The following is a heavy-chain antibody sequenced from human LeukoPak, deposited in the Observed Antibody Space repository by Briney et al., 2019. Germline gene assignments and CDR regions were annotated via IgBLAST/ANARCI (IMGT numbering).Heavy chain of an antibody. Sequence: SETLSLTCAVYGGSLGGCYWSWIRQPPGKGLEWIGEINHSGSTNYNPSLKSRVTISVDASKKQFSLTLSSVTAADTAVYYCARRVVVAALGYWGQGALVTVSS. J-gene: IGHJ4*02. CDR3: ARRVVVAALGY. V-gene: IGHV4-34*01. CDR2: INHSGST. D-gene: IGHD2-15*01. CDR1: GGSLGGCY.